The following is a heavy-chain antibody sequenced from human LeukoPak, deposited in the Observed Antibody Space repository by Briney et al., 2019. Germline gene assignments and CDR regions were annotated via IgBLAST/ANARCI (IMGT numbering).Heavy chain of an antibody. J-gene: IGHJ3*02. Sequence: PSETLSLTCTVSGGSISSYYWSWIRQPPGKGLEWIGYIYYSGSTNYNPSLKSRATISVDTSKNQFSLKLSSVTAADTAVYYCARDTFTDDAFDIWGQGTMVTVSS. CDR3: ARDTFTDDAFDI. CDR2: IYYSGST. CDR1: GGSISSYY. V-gene: IGHV4-59*01. D-gene: IGHD3-16*01.